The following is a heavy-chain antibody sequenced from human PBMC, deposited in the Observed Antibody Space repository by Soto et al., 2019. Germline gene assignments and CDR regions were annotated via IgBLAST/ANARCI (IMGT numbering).Heavy chain of an antibody. J-gene: IGHJ4*02. CDR2: IYYSGTT. Sequence: SETLSLTCTVSGGSISSYYWSWIRQPPGKGLEWIGYIYYSGTTYYNPSLQSRVTISVDTSKNQFSLKLSSVTAADTAVYYCVSRRLLAYWGQGTLVTVSS. D-gene: IGHD4-17*01. V-gene: IGHV4-59*04. CDR3: VSRRLLAY. CDR1: GGSISSYY.